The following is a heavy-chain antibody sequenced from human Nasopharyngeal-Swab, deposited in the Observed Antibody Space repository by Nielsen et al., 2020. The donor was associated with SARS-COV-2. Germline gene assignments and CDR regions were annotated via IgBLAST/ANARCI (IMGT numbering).Heavy chain of an antibody. J-gene: IGHJ4*02. V-gene: IGHV3-30*18. Sequence: SLKISCAASGFTFSSYGMHWVRQAPGKGLEWVAIISYDGSNKYYADSLKGRFTISRDNSKNTLYLQMNSLRAEDTAVYYCAKDMAITMLRGVIAYWGQGTLVTVSS. CDR2: ISYDGSNK. D-gene: IGHD3-10*01. CDR1: GFTFSSYG. CDR3: AKDMAITMLRGVIAY.